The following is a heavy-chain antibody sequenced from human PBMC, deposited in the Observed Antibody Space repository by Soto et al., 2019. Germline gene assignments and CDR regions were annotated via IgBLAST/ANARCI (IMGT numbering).Heavy chain of an antibody. V-gene: IGHV4-31*03. Sequence: SETLSLTCTVSGDSISSATHYWNWIRQHPGKGLEWIGYVSSSGNSYYSPSLKSRVFMSVDTSKNLFSLKLSSVTAADTAIYYCATRITVFGLLIPPFDPWGQGTQVTVSS. CDR1: GDSISSATHY. J-gene: IGHJ5*02. CDR2: VSSSGNS. D-gene: IGHD3-3*01. CDR3: ATRITVFGLLIPPFDP.